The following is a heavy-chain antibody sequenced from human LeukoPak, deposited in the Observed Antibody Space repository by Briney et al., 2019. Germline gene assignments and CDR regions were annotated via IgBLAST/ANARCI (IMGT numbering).Heavy chain of an antibody. J-gene: IGHJ6*02. D-gene: IGHD5-24*01. CDR3: AKGLGNYGHYYYYGMDV. Sequence: PGGSLRLSCAASGFTFSSYDMHWVRRAPGKGLEWVAVISYDGSNKYYADSVKGRFTISRDNSKNTLYLQMNSLRAEDTAVYYCAKGLGNYGHYYYYGMDVWGQGTTVTVSS. V-gene: IGHV3-30*18. CDR2: ISYDGSNK. CDR1: GFTFSSYD.